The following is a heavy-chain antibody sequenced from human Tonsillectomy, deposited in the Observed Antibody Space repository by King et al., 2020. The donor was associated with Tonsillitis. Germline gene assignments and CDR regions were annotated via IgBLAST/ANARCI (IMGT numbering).Heavy chain of an antibody. V-gene: IGHV3-23*03. CDR3: AKEVGISDY. J-gene: IGHJ4*02. CDR2: IYSGGSST. D-gene: IGHD2-21*01. CDR1: GFTFSSYA. Sequence: VQLVESGGGLVQPGGSLRLSCAASGFTFSSYAMCWVRQAPGKGLEWVSVIYSGGSSTYYADSVKGRFTISRDNSKNTLYLQMNSLRAEDTAVYYCAKEVGISDYWGQGTLVTVSS.